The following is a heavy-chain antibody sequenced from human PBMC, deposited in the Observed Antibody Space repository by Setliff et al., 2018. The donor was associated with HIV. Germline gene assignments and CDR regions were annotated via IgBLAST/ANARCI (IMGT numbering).Heavy chain of an antibody. CDR3: AADNYNCNSFDS. CDR2: INPNGGYT. CDR1: GYIFTDYY. D-gene: IGHD3-3*01. Sequence: ASVKVSCKASGYIFTDYYIHWVRQAPGQGLEWMGWINPNGGYTNYTQKFLGRVTMTQDTSFTTAYLELSRLGSDDTAVYYCAADNYNCNSFDSWGQGSLVTVSS. J-gene: IGHJ4*02. V-gene: IGHV1-2*02.